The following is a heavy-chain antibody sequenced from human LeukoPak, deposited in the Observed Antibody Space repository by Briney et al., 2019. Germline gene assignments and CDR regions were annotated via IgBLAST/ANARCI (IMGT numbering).Heavy chain of an antibody. D-gene: IGHD5-24*01. Sequence: SETLSLTCTVSGASLNDYYWSWIRQPPGKALEWIGFIHSSGSANSNTSLTSRVTISIDTSKNQSSLNLRSLTAADPAVYFFGSGAADGYNFGFDYWGQGTLAAVSS. J-gene: IGHJ4*02. CDR2: IHSSGSA. CDR3: GSGAADGYNFGFDY. CDR1: GASLNDYY. V-gene: IGHV4-59*12.